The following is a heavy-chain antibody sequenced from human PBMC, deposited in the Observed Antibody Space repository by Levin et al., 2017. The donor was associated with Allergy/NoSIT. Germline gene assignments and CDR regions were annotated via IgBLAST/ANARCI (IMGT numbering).Heavy chain of an antibody. CDR1: GFTFSSYS. CDR2: ISSSGDYV. Sequence: GSLRLSCAACGFTFSSYSMKWVRQAPEKGLEWVASISSSGDYVDYGDSVKGRFTISRDNAENSLYLQMNSLRAEDTAVYYCARDGGYCSGGRCYSGYYYGMDVWGQGTTVTVSS. D-gene: IGHD2-15*01. V-gene: IGHV3-21*01. CDR3: ARDGGYCSGGRCYSGYYYGMDV. J-gene: IGHJ6*02.